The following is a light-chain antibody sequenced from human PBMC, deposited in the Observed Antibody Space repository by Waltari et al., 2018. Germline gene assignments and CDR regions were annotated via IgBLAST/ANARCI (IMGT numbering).Light chain of an antibody. J-gene: IGLJ1*01. CDR3: QVWDTSIDLSV. V-gene: IGLV3-21*04. CDR1: NIADKN. CDR2: YDS. Sequence: SYVLTQAPSVSVAPGETARITCGGNNIADKNVHWYQQKPGQAPVLVIFYDSDRPSGIPYRLSGSNSGNTATLTISSAEAGDEADYYCQVWDTSIDLSVFGTGTKVTVL.